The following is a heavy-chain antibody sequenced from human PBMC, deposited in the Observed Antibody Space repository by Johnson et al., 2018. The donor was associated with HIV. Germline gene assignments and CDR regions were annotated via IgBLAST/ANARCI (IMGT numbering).Heavy chain of an antibody. CDR2: IYSGGTT. Sequence: VQLVESGGGLVKPGGSLRLSCAASGFTVSSNYMTWVRQAPGKRLEWVSVIYSGGTTYNADSVKGRFTISRDNSKNSLYLQMNSLRAEDTALYYCAKVRYDSSGYYYRDNNAFDIWGQGTMVTVSS. CDR1: GFTVSSNY. CDR3: AKVRYDSSGYYYRDNNAFDI. J-gene: IGHJ3*02. V-gene: IGHV3-66*01. D-gene: IGHD3-22*01.